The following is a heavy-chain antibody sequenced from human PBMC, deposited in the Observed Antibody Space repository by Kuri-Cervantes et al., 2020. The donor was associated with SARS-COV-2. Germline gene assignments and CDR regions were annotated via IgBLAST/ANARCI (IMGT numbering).Heavy chain of an antibody. V-gene: IGHV3-23*01. J-gene: IGHJ4*02. CDR2: TSGSGGRT. CDR1: GFTFSSYA. CDR3: AKVREGDDGGYRYHFGY. Sequence: GESLKISCAASGFTFSSYAMNWVCQAPGKGLEWVSATSGSGGRTYYADSVKGRFTISRDNSKNTLYLQVNSLRAEDTAVYYCAKVREGDDGGYRYHFGYWGQGTLVTVSS. D-gene: IGHD2-15*01.